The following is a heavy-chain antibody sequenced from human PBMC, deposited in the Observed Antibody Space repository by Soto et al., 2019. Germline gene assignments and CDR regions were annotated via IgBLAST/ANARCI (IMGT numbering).Heavy chain of an antibody. J-gene: IGHJ5*02. CDR1: GGTFSSYT. CDR2: IIPILGIA. V-gene: IGHV1-69*02. Sequence: SLKVSCKASGGTFSSYTISWVRQAPGQGLEWMGRIIPILGIANCAQKFQGRVTITADKSTSTAYMELSSLRSEDTAVYYCARAGRSITMVRGDRNWFDPWGQGTLVTVS. CDR3: ARAGRSITMVRGDRNWFDP. D-gene: IGHD3-10*01.